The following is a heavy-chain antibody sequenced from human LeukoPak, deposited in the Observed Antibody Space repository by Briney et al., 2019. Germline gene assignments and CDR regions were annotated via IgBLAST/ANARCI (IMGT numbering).Heavy chain of an antibody. V-gene: IGHV3-48*03. CDR1: GFTFSSYE. Sequence: GGSLRLSCAASGFTFSSYEMNWVRQAPGKGLEWVSYISSSGSTIYHADSVKGRFTISRDNAKNSLYLQVNSLRAEDTAVYYCARGSLTTVTTDYFDYWGQGTLVTVSS. CDR2: ISSSGSTI. CDR3: ARGSLTTVTTDYFDY. D-gene: IGHD4-17*01. J-gene: IGHJ4*02.